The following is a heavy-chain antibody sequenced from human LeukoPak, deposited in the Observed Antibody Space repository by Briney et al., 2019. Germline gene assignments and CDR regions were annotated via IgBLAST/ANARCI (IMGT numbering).Heavy chain of an antibody. V-gene: IGHV4-59*12. CDR1: GGSISSYY. J-gene: IGHJ4*02. Sequence: PSETLSLTCTVSGGSISSYYWSWIRQPPGKGLEWIGYIYYSGRTNYNPPLKSRVTISADTSKNQFSLKLSSVTAADTAVYYCARDPAFAAAGTPFDYWGQGTLVTVSS. CDR2: IYYSGRT. D-gene: IGHD6-13*01. CDR3: ARDPAFAAAGTPFDY.